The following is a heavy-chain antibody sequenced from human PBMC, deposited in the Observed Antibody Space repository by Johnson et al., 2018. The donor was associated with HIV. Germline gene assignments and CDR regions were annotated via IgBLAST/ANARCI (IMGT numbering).Heavy chain of an antibody. V-gene: IGHV3-66*01. Sequence: VQLVESGGGLVQPGGSLRLSCAASGFTFSNAWMSWVRQAPGKGLEWVSVIYSGGSTYYADSVKGRFTISRDNSKNTLYLQMNSLRAEDTAVYYCARGRPSGSHDAFDIWGQGTMVTVSS. CDR1: GFTFSNAW. CDR2: IYSGGST. D-gene: IGHD3-22*01. CDR3: ARGRPSGSHDAFDI. J-gene: IGHJ3*02.